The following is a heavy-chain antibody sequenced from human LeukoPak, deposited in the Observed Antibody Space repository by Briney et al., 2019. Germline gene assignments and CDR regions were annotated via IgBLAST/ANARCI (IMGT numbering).Heavy chain of an antibody. D-gene: IGHD2-15*01. CDR1: GGSFSGDF. V-gene: IGHV4-34*01. CDR3: ARRANGGYCSGGSCYFYYYMDV. CDR2: INHSGST. J-gene: IGHJ6*03. Sequence: SETLSLTCAVYGGSFSGDFWSWIRQPPGKGLEWIGEINHSGSTNYNPSLKSRVTISVDTSKNQFSLKLSSVTAADTAVYYCARRANGGYCSGGSCYFYYYMDVWGKGTTVTISS.